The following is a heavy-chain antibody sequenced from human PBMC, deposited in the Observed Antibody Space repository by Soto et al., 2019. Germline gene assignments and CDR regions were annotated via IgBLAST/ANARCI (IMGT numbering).Heavy chain of an antibody. CDR1: GFTFSSYA. Sequence: PGGSLRLSCAASGFTFSSYAMSWVRQAPGKGLEWVSAISGSGGSTYYADSVKGRFTISRDNSKNTLYLQMNSLRAEDTAVYYCAKGALRFLEWLPPMDVWGQGTTVTVSS. J-gene: IGHJ6*02. CDR2: ISGSGGST. V-gene: IGHV3-23*01. CDR3: AKGALRFLEWLPPMDV. D-gene: IGHD3-3*01.